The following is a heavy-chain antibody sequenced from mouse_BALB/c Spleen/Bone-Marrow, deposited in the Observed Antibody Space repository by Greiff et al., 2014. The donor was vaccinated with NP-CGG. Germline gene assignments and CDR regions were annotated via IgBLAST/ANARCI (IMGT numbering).Heavy chain of an antibody. CDR3: ARTYRPFALDY. Sequence: EVQLVESGGGLVKPGGSLKLSCAASGFTFSDYYMYWVRQTPEKRLEWVATISDGSSYTDYPGSVKGRFTVSRDNAKNNLYLQMSSLKSEDTAMYFCARTYRPFALDYWGQGTSVTVSS. V-gene: IGHV5-4*02. CDR1: GFTFSDYY. D-gene: IGHD2-14*01. J-gene: IGHJ4*01. CDR2: ISDGSSYT.